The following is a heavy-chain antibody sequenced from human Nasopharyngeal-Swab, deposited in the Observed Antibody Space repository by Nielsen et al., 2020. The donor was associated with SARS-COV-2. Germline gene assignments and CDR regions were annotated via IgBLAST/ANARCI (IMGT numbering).Heavy chain of an antibody. CDR2: INPNSGGT. D-gene: IGHD2-21*02. CDR1: GYTFTGYY. Sequence: ASVKVSCKASGYTFTGYYMHWVRQAPGQGLDWIGWINPNSGGTNYAQKFQGWVTMTRDTSISTAYMELSRLRSDDTAVYYCARSHIVVVTDAFDIWGQGTMVTVSS. CDR3: ARSHIVVVTDAFDI. V-gene: IGHV1-2*04. J-gene: IGHJ3*02.